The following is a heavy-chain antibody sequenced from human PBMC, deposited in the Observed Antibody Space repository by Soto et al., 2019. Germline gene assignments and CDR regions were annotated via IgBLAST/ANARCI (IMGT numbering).Heavy chain of an antibody. CDR1: GSTVTTSG. J-gene: IGHJ4*02. CDR3: ARFYASGSYPYDY. Sequence: ASMKLPCKSAGSTVTTSGMIFVLHNPGQGLDWMGWISAYNGNTNYAQNLQGRVTMTTDTSTSTAYMELRSLRSDDTAVYYCARFYASGSYPYDYWGQGTLVTVSS. CDR2: ISAYNGNT. V-gene: IGHV1-18*01. D-gene: IGHD3-10*01.